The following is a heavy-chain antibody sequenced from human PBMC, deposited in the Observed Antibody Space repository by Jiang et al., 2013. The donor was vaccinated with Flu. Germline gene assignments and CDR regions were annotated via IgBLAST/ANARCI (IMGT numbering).Heavy chain of an antibody. CDR3: ARPLRFRDAFDI. D-gene: IGHD4-17*01. J-gene: IGHJ3*02. V-gene: IGHV4-39*07. CDR1: GGSVGSGNYY. CDR2: IYHSGST. Sequence: GPGLVKSSETLSLTCSVSGGSVGSGNYYWNWIRQPPGKGLEWIGSIYHSGSTYYNPSLKSRVTISVDKSKNQFSLKLSSVTAADTAVYYCARPLRFRDAFDIVGPRDNGHRLF.